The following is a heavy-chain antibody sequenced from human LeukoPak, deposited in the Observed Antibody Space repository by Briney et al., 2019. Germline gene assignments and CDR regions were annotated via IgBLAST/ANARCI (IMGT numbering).Heavy chain of an antibody. CDR1: GFTFTTVG. CDR2: ISFDGSVK. CDR3: ARHGSGRDIDY. J-gene: IGHJ4*02. Sequence: PGRSLRLSCAASGFTFTTVGWHWVRQAPGKGLVWVAFISFDGSVKHYGDSAKGRFSLTRDDSKNTAYMEMNSLRVDDTAVYYCARHGSGRDIDYWGQGTLVTVSS. D-gene: IGHD1-26*01. V-gene: IGHV3-33*01.